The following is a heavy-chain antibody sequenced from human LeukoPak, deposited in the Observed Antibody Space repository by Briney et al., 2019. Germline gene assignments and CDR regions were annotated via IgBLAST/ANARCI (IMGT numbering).Heavy chain of an antibody. Sequence: ASVKVSCKASGYTFTSYGISWVRQAPGQGLEWMGWISAYNGNTNYAQKLQGRVTMTTDTSPSTAYMELRSLRSDDTAVYYCAAPSGSYNYYSGMDVWGQGTTVTVSS. V-gene: IGHV1-18*01. D-gene: IGHD1-26*01. CDR2: ISAYNGNT. CDR1: GYTFTSYG. J-gene: IGHJ6*02. CDR3: AAPSGSYNYYSGMDV.